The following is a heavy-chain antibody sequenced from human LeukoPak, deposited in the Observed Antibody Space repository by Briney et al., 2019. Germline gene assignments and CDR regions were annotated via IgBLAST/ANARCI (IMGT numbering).Heavy chain of an antibody. CDR2: IIPILGVA. J-gene: IGHJ6*02. Sequence: SVKVSCKASGGTFSSYAISWVREAPGQGLEWMGRIIPILGVANYAQKFQGRVTITADKSTSTAYMELSSLRSEDTAVYYCARENGYYDFWSGPAYYYYYYGMDVWGQGTTVTVSS. V-gene: IGHV1-69*04. D-gene: IGHD3-3*01. CDR1: GGTFSSYA. CDR3: ARENGYYDFWSGPAYYYYYYGMDV.